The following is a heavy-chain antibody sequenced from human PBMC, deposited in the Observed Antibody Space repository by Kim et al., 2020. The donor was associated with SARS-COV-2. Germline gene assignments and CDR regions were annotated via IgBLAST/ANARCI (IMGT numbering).Heavy chain of an antibody. CDR2: ISSSSSYI. CDR3: ARGSGNTGQLVLNYYYGMDV. CDR1: GFTFSSYS. V-gene: IGHV3-21*01. D-gene: IGHD6-13*01. Sequence: GGSLRLSCAASGFTFSSYSMNWVRQAPGKGLEWVSSISSSSSYIYYADSVKGRFTISRDNAKNSLYLQMNSLRAEDTAVYYCARGSGNTGQLVLNYYYGMDVWGQGTTVTVSS. J-gene: IGHJ6*02.